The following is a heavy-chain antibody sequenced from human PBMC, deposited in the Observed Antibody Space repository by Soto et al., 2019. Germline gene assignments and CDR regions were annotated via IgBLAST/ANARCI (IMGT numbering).Heavy chain of an antibody. CDR2: ISVGSYDI. V-gene: IGHV3-48*02. CDR3: ARDHLWAFDY. J-gene: IGHJ4*02. Sequence: EVQLVESGGGLVQPGGDLRLSCVASGFTFDNYAMNWVRQAPGKGLEWLSWISVGSYDIEYSDSVNGRFTISRDNAKNSSYLQLNSLKDEDTAVYYCARDHLWAFDYWGQGTLVTVTS. D-gene: IGHD3-16*01. CDR1: GFTFDNYA.